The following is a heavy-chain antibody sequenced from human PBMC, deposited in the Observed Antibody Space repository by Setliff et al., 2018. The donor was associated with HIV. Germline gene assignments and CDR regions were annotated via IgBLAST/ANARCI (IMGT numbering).Heavy chain of an antibody. V-gene: IGHV4-59*08. CDR1: GASIRGHY. D-gene: IGHD3-22*01. CDR3: ARSLVPSGYYYGRHAFDI. J-gene: IGHJ3*02. Sequence: PETLSLTCSVSGASIRGHYWSWIRQSPGKGLEWIGNIYYSGNTNYNPSFKSRVTISVDTSKNQFSLRVNSVTAADTAVYYCARSLVPSGYYYGRHAFDIWGQGTKVTVSS. CDR2: IYYSGNT.